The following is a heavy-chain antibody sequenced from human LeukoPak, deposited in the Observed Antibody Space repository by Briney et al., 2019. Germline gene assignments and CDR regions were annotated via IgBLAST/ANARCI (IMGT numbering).Heavy chain of an antibody. CDR2: IYVGGST. D-gene: IGHD3-22*01. V-gene: IGHV3-66*01. CDR1: GFTVSSNY. J-gene: IGHJ4*02. CDR3: ARSEISMIVS. Sequence: GGSLRLSCAASGFTVSSNYMSWVRQAPGKGLEWVSVIYVGGSTYYADSVTGRFTISRDNSKNTLYFQMNSLRAEDTAVYYCARSEISMIVSWGQGTQVTVSS.